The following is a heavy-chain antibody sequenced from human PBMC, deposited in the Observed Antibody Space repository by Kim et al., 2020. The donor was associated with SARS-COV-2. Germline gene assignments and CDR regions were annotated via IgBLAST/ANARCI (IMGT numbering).Heavy chain of an antibody. CDR2: INPNSGGT. J-gene: IGHJ4*02. CDR1: GYTFTGYY. CDR3: ARAYSSSSVVFDY. V-gene: IGHV1-2*02. Sequence: ASVKVSCKASGYTFTGYYMHWVRQAPGQGLEWMGWINPNSGGTNYAQKFQGRVTMTRDTSISTAYMELSRLRSDDTAVYYCARAYSSSSVVFDYWGQGTLVTVSS. D-gene: IGHD6-6*01.